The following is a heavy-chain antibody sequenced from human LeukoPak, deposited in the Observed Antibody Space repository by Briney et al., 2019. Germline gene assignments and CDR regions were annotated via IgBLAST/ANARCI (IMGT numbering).Heavy chain of an antibody. CDR1: GGSISIRSYY. D-gene: IGHD3-16*02. V-gene: IGHV4-39*01. CDR2: IYYSGST. J-gene: IGHJ4*02. Sequence: SETLSLTCTVSGGSISIRSYYWGWIRQPPGKGLEWIGSIYYSGSTYYNPSLKSRVTISVDTSKNQFSLKLSSVTAADTAVYYCARHFPYYDYVWGSYRYKHYFDYWGQGTLVTVSS. CDR3: ARHFPYYDYVWGSYRYKHYFDY.